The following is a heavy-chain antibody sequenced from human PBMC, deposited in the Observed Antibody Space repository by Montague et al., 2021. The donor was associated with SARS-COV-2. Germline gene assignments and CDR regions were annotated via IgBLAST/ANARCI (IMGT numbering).Heavy chain of an antibody. V-gene: IGHV6-1*01. CDR1: GDSVSSNSVA. CDR2: TNYRSKWHY. Sequence: CAISGDSVSSNSVAWNWIRQSPSRGLEWLGRTNYRSKWHYDYALSVKSRILIIPNTSENQFSLQLTSVTPEDTAVYYCARDAYIGSTWPFAGCGMDVWGQGTLVTVSS. CDR3: ARDAYIGSTWPFAGCGMDV. J-gene: IGHJ6*02. D-gene: IGHD6-13*01.